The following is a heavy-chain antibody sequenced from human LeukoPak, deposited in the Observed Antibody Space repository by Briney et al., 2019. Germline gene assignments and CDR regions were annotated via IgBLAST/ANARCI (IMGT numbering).Heavy chain of an antibody. CDR2: ISGGSNT. V-gene: IGHV3-74*01. J-gene: IGHJ4*02. CDR1: GFPFSTYW. Sequence: PGGSLRLSCVASGFPFSTYWMHWVRQAPGKGLIWVSHISGGSNTRYVDSVKGRFTISRDNAKNTLYLQMNSLRAEDTGVYYCARKTVPDYWGQGTLVTVSS. D-gene: IGHD1-1*01. CDR3: ARKTVPDY.